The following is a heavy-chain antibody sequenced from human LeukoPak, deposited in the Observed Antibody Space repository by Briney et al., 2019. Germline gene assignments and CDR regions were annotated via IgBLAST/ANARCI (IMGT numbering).Heavy chain of an antibody. V-gene: IGHV4-34*01. J-gene: IGHJ4*02. CDR3: ARGLDYYGSGSYYNS. D-gene: IGHD3-10*01. Sequence: SETLSLTCAVYGGSFSGCYWSWIRQPPGKGLEWIGEINHSGSTNYNPSLKSRVTISVDTSKNQFSLKLSSVTAADTAVYYCARGLDYYGSGSYYNSWGQGTLVTVSS. CDR1: GGSFSGCY. CDR2: INHSGST.